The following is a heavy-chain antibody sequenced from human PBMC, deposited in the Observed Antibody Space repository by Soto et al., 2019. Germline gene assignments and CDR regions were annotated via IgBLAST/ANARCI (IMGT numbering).Heavy chain of an antibody. CDR1: GGSITSGGYS. CDR3: ARDYYGMDV. CDR2: TYQSGSA. Sequence: SETLSLTCTVSGGSITSGGYSWTWIRQSPGKGLEWIGYTYQSGSAYYNPSPKSRVTISVDRSKNQFSLNLTSVTAADTAVYYCARDYYGMDVWGQGTTVTVSS. V-gene: IGHV4-30-2*06. J-gene: IGHJ6*02.